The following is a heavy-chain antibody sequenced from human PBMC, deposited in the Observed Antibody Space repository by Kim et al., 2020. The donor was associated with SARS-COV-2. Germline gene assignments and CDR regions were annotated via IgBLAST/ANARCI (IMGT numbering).Heavy chain of an antibody. CDR1: GFTFSSYA. CDR3: AKEITFGGPKSGGIDY. D-gene: IGHD3-16*01. CDR2: ISGSSGST. Sequence: GGSLRLSCAASGFTFSSYAMSWVRQAPGKGLEWVSAISGSSGSTYYADSVKGRFTISRDNSKNTLYLQMNSLRAEDTAVYYCAKEITFGGPKSGGIDYWGQGTLVTVSS. J-gene: IGHJ4*02. V-gene: IGHV3-23*01.